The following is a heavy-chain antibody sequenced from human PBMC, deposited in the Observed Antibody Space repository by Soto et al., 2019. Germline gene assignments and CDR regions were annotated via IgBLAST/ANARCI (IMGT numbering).Heavy chain of an antibody. CDR3: AKDLDGDYGPTSSSFDY. J-gene: IGHJ4*02. D-gene: IGHD4-17*01. V-gene: IGHV3-23*01. CDR2: SSGSGGST. CDR1: GFTFSSYA. Sequence: EVQLLESGGGLVQPGGSLRLSCAASGFTFSSYAMSWVRQAPGKGLEWVSASSGSGGSTYYADSVKGRFTISRDNSKNALYLQMNSLRAEDTAVYYCAKDLDGDYGPTSSSFDYWGQGTLVTVSS.